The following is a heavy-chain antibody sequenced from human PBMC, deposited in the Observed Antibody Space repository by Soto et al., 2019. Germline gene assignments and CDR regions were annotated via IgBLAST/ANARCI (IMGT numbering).Heavy chain of an antibody. CDR1: GVTFSSYA. J-gene: IGHJ6*02. Sequence: QVQLVESGGGVVQPGRYLRVSCAASGVTFSSYAMHWVRQAPGKGLEWVAVISYDGSNKYYADSVKGRFTISRDNSKNTLYLQMNSLRAEDTAVYYCARDEIRFSWAYGMDVWGQGTTVTVSS. CDR3: ARDEIRFSWAYGMDV. D-gene: IGHD3-3*01. CDR2: ISYDGSNK. V-gene: IGHV3-30-3*01.